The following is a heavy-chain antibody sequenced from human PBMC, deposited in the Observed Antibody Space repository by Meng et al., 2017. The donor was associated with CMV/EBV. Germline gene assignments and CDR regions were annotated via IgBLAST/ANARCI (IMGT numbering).Heavy chain of an antibody. CDR2: INHSGST. Sequence: QVRLQQCAAGLLKPSLTLSLTCAVYGGYFSGYYWSWIRQPPGKGLEWIGEINHSGSTNYNPSLKSRVTISVDTSKNQFSLKLSSVTAADTAGYYCARVWDSGWDYWGQGTLVTVSS. J-gene: IGHJ4*02. V-gene: IGHV4-34*01. D-gene: IGHD3-22*01. CDR3: ARVWDSGWDY. CDR1: GGYFSGYY.